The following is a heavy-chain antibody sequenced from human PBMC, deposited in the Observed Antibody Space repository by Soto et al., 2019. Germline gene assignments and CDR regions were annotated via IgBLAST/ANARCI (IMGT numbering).Heavy chain of an antibody. D-gene: IGHD3-22*01. CDR1: GYTFTGYY. J-gene: IGHJ6*02. V-gene: IGHV1-2*04. CDR2: INPNSGGT. CDR3: AKSSGPQLLDYYYGMDV. Sequence: ASVKVSCKASGYTFTGYYMHWVRQAPGQGLEWMGWINPNSGGTNYAQKFQGWVTMTRDTSISTAYMELSRLRSDDTAVYYCAKSSGPQLLDYYYGMDVWGQGTTVTVSS.